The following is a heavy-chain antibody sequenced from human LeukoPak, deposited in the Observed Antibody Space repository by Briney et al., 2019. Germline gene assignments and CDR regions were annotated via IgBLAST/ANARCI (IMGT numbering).Heavy chain of an antibody. CDR1: GFTFSSYY. Sequence: GGSLRLSCAASGFTFSSYYMNWVRQAPGKGLEWVSSISGTSSYIYYGGSVKGRFTVSRDNAKNSLYLQMNSLRAEDTAVYYCARDATMTTVIPFDYWGQGILVTVSS. CDR3: ARDATMTTVIPFDY. V-gene: IGHV3-21*01. J-gene: IGHJ4*02. D-gene: IGHD4-17*01. CDR2: ISGTSSYI.